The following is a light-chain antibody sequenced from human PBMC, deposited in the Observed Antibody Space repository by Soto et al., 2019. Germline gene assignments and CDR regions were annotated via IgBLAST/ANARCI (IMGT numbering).Light chain of an antibody. J-gene: IGKJ5*01. V-gene: IGKV3-20*01. CDR3: QQYHWAPDT. CDR2: GAS. Sequence: EVVMTQSPATLSVSPGERATLSCRASQIVGGDTLAWFQQRPGQAPRLVIYGASNRAAGIPDRFSGSGSGTDFTLTVSRLEPEDFAMYYCQQYHWAPDTFGQGTRLEMK. CDR1: QIVGGDT.